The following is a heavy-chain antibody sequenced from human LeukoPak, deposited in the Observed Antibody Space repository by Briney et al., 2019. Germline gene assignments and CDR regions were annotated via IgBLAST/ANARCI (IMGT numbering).Heavy chain of an antibody. CDR3: AREDLDDYAISHFDY. V-gene: IGHV3-48*04. Sequence: PGGSLRLSCAASGFTFSSYSMNWVRQAPGKGLEWVSYISSSGSTIYYADSVKGRFTISRDNAKNSLYLQMNSLRAEDTAVYYCAREDLDDYAISHFDYWGQGTLVTVSS. J-gene: IGHJ4*02. D-gene: IGHD4-17*01. CDR1: GFTFSSYS. CDR2: ISSSGSTI.